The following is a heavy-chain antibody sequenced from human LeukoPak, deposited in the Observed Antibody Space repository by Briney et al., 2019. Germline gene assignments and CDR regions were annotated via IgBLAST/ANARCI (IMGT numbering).Heavy chain of an antibody. CDR3: ARASDGLYYYYYGMDV. Sequence: SEPLSLTCTVSGGSISSGGYYWNWIRQHPGKGLEWIGYIYYSGSTYYNPSLKSRVTISVDTSNNQFSLKLSSVTAADTAVYYCARASDGLYYYYYGMDVWGQGTTVTVSS. J-gene: IGHJ6*02. CDR2: IYYSGST. CDR1: GGSISSGGYY. V-gene: IGHV4-31*03. D-gene: IGHD2-2*01.